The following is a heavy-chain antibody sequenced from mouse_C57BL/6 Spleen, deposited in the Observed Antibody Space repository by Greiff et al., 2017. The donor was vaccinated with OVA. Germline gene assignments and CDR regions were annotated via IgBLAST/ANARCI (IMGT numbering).Heavy chain of an antibody. D-gene: IGHD2-1*01. Sequence: VQLQQSGAELVMPGASVKLSCKASGYTFTSYWMHWVKQRPGQGLEWIGEIDPSDSYTNYNQKFKGKSTLTVDKSSSTAYMQLSSLTSEDSAVYYCARRGGNPWFAYWGQGTLVTVSA. J-gene: IGHJ3*01. CDR2: IDPSDSYT. CDR1: GYTFTSYW. CDR3: ARRGGNPWFAY. V-gene: IGHV1-69*01.